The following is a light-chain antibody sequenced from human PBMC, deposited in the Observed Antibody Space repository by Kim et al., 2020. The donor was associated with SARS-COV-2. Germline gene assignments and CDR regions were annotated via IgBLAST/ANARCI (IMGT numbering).Light chain of an antibody. V-gene: IGKV4-1*01. J-gene: IGKJ1*01. CDR3: QQYYSTPT. CDR1: QSVLYSSNNKNY. CDR2: WAS. Sequence: DIVMTQSPDSLAVSLGERATINCKSSQSVLYSSNNKNYLAWYQQKPGQPPKLLIYWASTRESGVPDRFSGSGYGTDFTLTISSLQAEDVAVYYCQQYYSTPTFGQETKVDIK.